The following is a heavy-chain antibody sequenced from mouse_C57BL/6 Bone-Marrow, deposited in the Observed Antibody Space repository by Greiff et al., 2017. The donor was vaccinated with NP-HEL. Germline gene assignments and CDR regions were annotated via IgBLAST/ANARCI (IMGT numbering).Heavy chain of an antibody. Sequence: EVHLVESGGGLVQPKGSLKLSCAASGFSFNTYAMNWVRQAPGKGLEWVARIRSKSNNYATYYADSVKDRFTISRDDSESMLYLQMNNLKTEEAAMYYCGRHCTTVVDAMDYWGQGTSVTVSS. CDR3: GRHCTTVVDAMDY. CDR2: IRSKSNNYAT. D-gene: IGHD1-1*01. J-gene: IGHJ4*01. V-gene: IGHV10-1*01. CDR1: GFSFNTYA.